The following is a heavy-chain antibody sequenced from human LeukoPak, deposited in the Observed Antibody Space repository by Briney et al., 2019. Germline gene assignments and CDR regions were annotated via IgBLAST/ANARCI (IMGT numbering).Heavy chain of an antibody. D-gene: IGHD1-26*01. J-gene: IGHJ5*02. CDR3: ARGSYYWFDP. Sequence: GGSLRLSCAASGFTFSSYAMSWVRQAPGKGLEWVSAISGSGGSTYYADSVKGRFTISRDNSKNSLYLQMNSLRAEDTAVYYCARGSYYWFDPWGQGTLVTVSS. CDR1: GFTFSSYA. V-gene: IGHV3-23*01. CDR2: ISGSGGST.